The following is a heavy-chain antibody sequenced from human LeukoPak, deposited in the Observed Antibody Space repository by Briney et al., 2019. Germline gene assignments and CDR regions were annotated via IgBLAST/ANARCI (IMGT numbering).Heavy chain of an antibody. CDR3: ARDLEGVAGTASTFDY. Sequence: GGSLRLSCAASGFTFSSYAMSWVRQAPGKGLEWVSAISGSGGSTYYADSVKGRFTISRDNAKNSLYLQMNSLRADDTAVYYCARDLEGVAGTASTFDYWGQGTLVTVSS. CDR2: ISGSGGST. D-gene: IGHD6-19*01. V-gene: IGHV3-23*01. J-gene: IGHJ4*02. CDR1: GFTFSSYA.